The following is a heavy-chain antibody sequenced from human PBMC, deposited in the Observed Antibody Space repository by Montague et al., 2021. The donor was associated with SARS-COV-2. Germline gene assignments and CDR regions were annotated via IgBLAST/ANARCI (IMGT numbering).Heavy chain of an antibody. V-gene: IGHV4-34*01. CDR3: ARRGSSVWGVTVSAELDY. J-gene: IGHJ4*02. Sequence: SETLSLTCGVSGGSINSYYWSWIRQPPEKGLEWIGEINQSGRTNNNPSLRSRVIISVDTSKNQFSLKLSSVTAADTAVYYRARRGSSVWGVTVSAELDYWGQGILVIVSS. CDR2: INQSGRT. D-gene: IGHD3-10*01. CDR1: GGSINSYY.